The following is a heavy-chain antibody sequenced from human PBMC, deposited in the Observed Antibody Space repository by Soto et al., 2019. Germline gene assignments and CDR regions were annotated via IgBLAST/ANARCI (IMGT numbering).Heavy chain of an antibody. CDR3: ARTGDYYDSSGYGMDV. CDR1: GFTFSNYA. V-gene: IGHV3-64*01. CDR2: ISSNGGST. Sequence: EVQLVESGGGLVQPGGSLRLSCAASGFTFSNYAMHWVRQAPGKGLEYVSVISSNGGSTYYANSVKGRFTISRDNSKNTLYLQMGSLRAEDMAMYYCARTGDYYDSSGYGMDVWGQGTTVTVSS. D-gene: IGHD3-22*01. J-gene: IGHJ6*02.